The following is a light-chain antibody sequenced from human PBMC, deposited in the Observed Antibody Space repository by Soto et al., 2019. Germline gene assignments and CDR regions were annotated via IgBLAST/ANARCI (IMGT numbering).Light chain of an antibody. Sequence: EMVMTQSPATLSVSPGERVTLSCRASQTVGSNLAWYQQKPGQAPRLLIYGASTRVTGIPARFSGSGSGTEFTLTISSLQTQDFEVYYCRQYNNLPPVTFGGGTKVEIK. CDR2: GAS. J-gene: IGKJ4*01. CDR3: RQYNNLPPVT. CDR1: QTVGSN. V-gene: IGKV3-15*01.